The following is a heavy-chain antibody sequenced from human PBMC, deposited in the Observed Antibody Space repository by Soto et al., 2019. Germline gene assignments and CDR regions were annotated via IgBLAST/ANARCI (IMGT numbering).Heavy chain of an antibody. V-gene: IGHV4-31*03. CDR1: GGSISSGGYY. CDR2: IYYSGST. D-gene: IGHD3-10*01. J-gene: IGHJ6*02. CDR3: ARDVRIAMVRGVPYGMDV. Sequence: QVQLQESGPGLVKPSQTLSLTCTVSGGSISSGGYYWSWIRQHPGKGLEWIGYIYYSGSTYYNPSLKSRVTISVDTSKNQFSLKLSSVTAAATAVYYCARDVRIAMVRGVPYGMDVWGQGTTVTVSS.